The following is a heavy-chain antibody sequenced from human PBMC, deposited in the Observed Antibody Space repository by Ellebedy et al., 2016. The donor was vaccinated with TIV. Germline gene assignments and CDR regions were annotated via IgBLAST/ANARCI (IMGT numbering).Heavy chain of an antibody. J-gene: IGHJ4*02. V-gene: IGHV3-21*01. CDR2: ISSSSSYI. Sequence: GESLKISXAASGFTFSSYSMNWVRQAPGKGLEWVSSISSSSSYIYYADSVKGRFTISRDSAKNMVYLQMNSLRVDDSGVYFCGRELLPDYWGQGTLVTVSS. CDR1: GFTFSSYS. CDR3: GRELLPDY.